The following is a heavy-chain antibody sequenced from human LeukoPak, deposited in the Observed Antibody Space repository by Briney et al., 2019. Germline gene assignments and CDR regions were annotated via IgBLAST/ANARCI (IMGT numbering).Heavy chain of an antibody. V-gene: IGHV7-4-1*02. D-gene: IGHD3-3*01. CDR2: INTNTGNP. CDR3: ARDQRASRTYYDFWSGPMGDYYYMDV. J-gene: IGHJ6*03. CDR1: GYTFTSYA. Sequence: ASVKVSCKASGYTFTSYAMNWVRQAPGQGLEWMGWINTNTGNPTYAQGFTGRFVFSLDTSVSTAYLQISSLKAEDTAVYYCARDQRASRTYYDFWSGPMGDYYYMDVWGKGTTVTVSS.